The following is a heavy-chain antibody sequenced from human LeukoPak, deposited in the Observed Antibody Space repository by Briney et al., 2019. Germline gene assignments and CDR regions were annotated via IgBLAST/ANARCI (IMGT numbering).Heavy chain of an antibody. V-gene: IGHV3-11*04. Sequence: AGGSLRLSCAASGFTFSDYYKSWIRQAPRKGLEWVSYISSSGSTIYYADSVKSRFTISRDKAKNSLYLEMNSLRAEDTAVYYCCRFYGDYGIDYWGQGTLVTVSS. CDR2: ISSSGSTI. D-gene: IGHD4-17*01. CDR3: CRFYGDYGIDY. J-gene: IGHJ4*02. CDR1: GFTFSDYY.